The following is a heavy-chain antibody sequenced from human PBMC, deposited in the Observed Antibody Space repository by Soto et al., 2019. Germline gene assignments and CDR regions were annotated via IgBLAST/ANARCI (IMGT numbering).Heavy chain of an antibody. CDR1: GFTFGDYA. D-gene: IGHD2-15*01. J-gene: IGHJ6*02. CDR3: TRDLVVVVAATYLRYYYGMDV. V-gene: IGHV3-49*04. CDR2: IRSKAYGGTT. Sequence: GGSLRLSCTASGFTFGDYAMSWVRQAPGKGLEWVGFIRSKAYGGTTEYAASVKGRFTISRDDSKSIAYLQMNSLKTEDTAVYYCTRDLVVVVAATYLRYYYGMDVWGQGTTVTVS.